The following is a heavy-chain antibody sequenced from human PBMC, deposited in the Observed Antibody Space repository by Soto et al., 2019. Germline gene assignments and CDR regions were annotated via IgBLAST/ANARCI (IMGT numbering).Heavy chain of an antibody. CDR3: ARGGGVGVAGSAAFDM. J-gene: IGHJ3*02. V-gene: IGHV1-2*02. Sequence: QLHLVQSGAVVKKPGASVTVSCSASGYPVTAYYMHWVRQAPGRGLEWMGGINPATGAAKYTQTFQGRVTMTRDTSTSTVFMELSGLTSEDTDVFYWARGGGVGVAGSAAFDMWGQGTLVTVSS. CDR1: GYPVTAYY. CDR2: INPATGAA. D-gene: IGHD3-3*01.